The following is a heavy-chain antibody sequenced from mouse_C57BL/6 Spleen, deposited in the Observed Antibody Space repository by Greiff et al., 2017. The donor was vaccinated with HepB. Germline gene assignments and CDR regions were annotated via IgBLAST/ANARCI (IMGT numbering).Heavy chain of an antibody. CDR1: GYTFTSYW. V-gene: IGHV1-55*01. CDR3: ARERYYYGSSYRYFDY. Sequence: QVQLQHPGAELVKPGASVKMSCKASGYTFTSYWITWVKQRPGQGLEWIGDIYPGSGRTNYNEKFKSKATLTVDTSSSTAYMQLSSLTAEDSAVYYCARERYYYGSSYRYFDYWGQGTTLTVSS. D-gene: IGHD1-1*01. J-gene: IGHJ2*01. CDR2: IYPGSGRT.